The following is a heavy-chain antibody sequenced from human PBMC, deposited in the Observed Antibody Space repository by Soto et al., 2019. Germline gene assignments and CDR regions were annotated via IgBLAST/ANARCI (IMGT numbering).Heavy chain of an antibody. CDR2: ISYDGSNK. CDR1: GFTFSSYG. J-gene: IGHJ6*03. V-gene: IGHV3-30*18. CDR3: AKDRDQLDYYYMDV. Sequence: GGSLRLSCAASGFTFSSYGMHWVRQAPGKGLEWVAVISYDGSNKYYADSVKGRFTISRDNSKNTLYLQMNSLRAEDTAVYYCAKDRDQLDYYYMDVWGKGTTVTVSS. D-gene: IGHD2-2*01.